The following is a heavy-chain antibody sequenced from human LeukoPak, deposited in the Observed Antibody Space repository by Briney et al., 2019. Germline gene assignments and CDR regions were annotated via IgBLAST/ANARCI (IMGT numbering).Heavy chain of an antibody. J-gene: IGHJ4*02. Sequence: VASVKVSCKASGGTFSSYAISWVRQAPGQGLEWMGGIIPIFGTANYAQKFQGRVTITADESTSTAYMELSSLRSEDTAVYYCARAVDRDGYNFPYFDYWGQGTLVTVSS. CDR3: ARAVDRDGYNFPYFDY. CDR2: IIPIFGTA. D-gene: IGHD5-24*01. CDR1: GGTFSSYA. V-gene: IGHV1-69*13.